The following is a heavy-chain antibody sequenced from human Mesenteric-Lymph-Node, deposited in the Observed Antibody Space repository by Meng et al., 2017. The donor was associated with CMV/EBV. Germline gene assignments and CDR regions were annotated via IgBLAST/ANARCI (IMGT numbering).Heavy chain of an antibody. D-gene: IGHD3-9*01. V-gene: IGHV4-34*01. Sequence: QVQLHQGGAGLLKPSETLSVTCAGYGGSFSGYYWNWIRQSPEKGLEWIGEINHSGSTTYNPSFTSRIIISVDTSTNQISLNMSSVTAADTAVYYCARGSSYDILTGYFGYWGQGALVTVSS. CDR3: ARGSSYDILTGYFGY. CDR2: INHSGST. J-gene: IGHJ4*02. CDR1: GGSFSGYY.